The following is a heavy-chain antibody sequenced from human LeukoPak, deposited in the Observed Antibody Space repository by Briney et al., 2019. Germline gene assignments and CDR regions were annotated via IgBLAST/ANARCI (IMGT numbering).Heavy chain of an antibody. D-gene: IGHD5-12*01. Sequence: PGGSLRLSCAASGFTFSSSGMHWVRQAPGKGLEWAAFISYDGSNRYYADSVKGRFTISRVNSKNTLYLQMNSLRAEDTAVYYCAKETRGSYSDYWGQGTLVTVSS. CDR2: ISYDGSNR. CDR3: AKETRGSYSDY. CDR1: GFTFSSSG. V-gene: IGHV3-30*02. J-gene: IGHJ4*02.